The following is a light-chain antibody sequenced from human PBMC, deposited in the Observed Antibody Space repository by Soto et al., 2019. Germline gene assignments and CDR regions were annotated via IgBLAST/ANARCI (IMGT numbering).Light chain of an antibody. J-gene: IGKJ2*01. CDR3: QQYGSSPYT. CDR2: GAS. V-gene: IGKV3-20*01. Sequence: EIVLTQSPGTLSLSPGERATLSCRASQTISSSSLGWYLAWYKQKPGQAPRLLIYGASRRATGIPDRFRGSGSGTDFTLTISRLEPEDFAVYYCQQYGSSPYTFGQGTKLEIK. CDR1: QTISSSSLGWY.